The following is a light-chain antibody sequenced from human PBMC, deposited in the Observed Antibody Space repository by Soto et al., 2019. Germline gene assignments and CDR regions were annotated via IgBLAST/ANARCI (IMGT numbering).Light chain of an antibody. CDR2: DAS. CDR3: QQFAVSRT. Sequence: DIQMTQSPSTLSVSVGDRVTITCRASQTISSWLAWYQQKPGKAPSLLIFDASTLHSGVPSRFSGSGSGTEFTLTISSLQPDDFATYYCQQFAVSRTFGQGTKVDIK. V-gene: IGKV1-5*01. CDR1: QTISSW. J-gene: IGKJ1*01.